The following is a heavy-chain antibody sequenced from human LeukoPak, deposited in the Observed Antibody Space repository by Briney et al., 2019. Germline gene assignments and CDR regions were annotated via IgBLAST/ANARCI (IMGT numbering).Heavy chain of an antibody. J-gene: IGHJ4*02. D-gene: IGHD3-10*01. CDR1: GFTFSHYA. CDR2: FSSDGSNK. V-gene: IGHV3-30*18. CDR3: AKGGAVISPEMDY. Sequence: GGSLRLSCAASGFTFSHYAMHWVRQAPGKGLEWVAVFSSDGSNKFYADSVRGRFTISRDSSKNTVFLQMNSLRAEDTAVYYCAKGGAVISPEMDYWGQGTLVTVSS.